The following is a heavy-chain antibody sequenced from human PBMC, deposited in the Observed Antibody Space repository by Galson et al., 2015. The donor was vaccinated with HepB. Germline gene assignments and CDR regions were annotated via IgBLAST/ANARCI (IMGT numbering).Heavy chain of an antibody. CDR2: INPSGGST. CDR3: AKGVLLWDGPDY. J-gene: IGHJ4*02. V-gene: IGHV1-46*01. CDR1: GYKFTSYH. D-gene: IGHD3-10*01. Sequence: SVKVSCKASGYKFTSYHMHWVRQALGQGLEWMGIINPSGGSTDYAQKFQGRLTMTRDTSTSTVFMELSSLRSEDTAVYHCAKGVLLWDGPDYWGQGTLVTVSS.